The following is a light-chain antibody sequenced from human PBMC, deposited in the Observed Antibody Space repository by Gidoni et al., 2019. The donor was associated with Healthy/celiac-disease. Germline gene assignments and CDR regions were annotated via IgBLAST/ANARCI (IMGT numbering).Light chain of an antibody. CDR2: GAS. CDR3: QQYGSAPPIT. J-gene: IGKJ5*01. CDR1: QSVSSSY. Sequence: EIVFTPSPGTLSLSPGERATLSGRASQSVSSSYLPWYQQKPGQAPRLLIDGASSRATGIPDRLSGSGSGTDFTLSISRMEPEDFAVDYCQQYGSAPPITFGQGTRLEIK. V-gene: IGKV3-20*01.